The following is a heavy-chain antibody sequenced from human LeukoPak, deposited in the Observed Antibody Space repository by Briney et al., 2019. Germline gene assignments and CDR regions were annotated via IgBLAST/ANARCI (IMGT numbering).Heavy chain of an antibody. Sequence: SQTLSLTCAISGDSVSSKSGVWNWIRQSPSRGLEWLGRTYYGSKWYNDYAESVKSRITINPDTSKNQFSLQLKSVTPEDTAVYYCARDTFDGNNWFDPWGQGTLVTVFS. CDR2: TYYGSKWYN. D-gene: IGHD1-26*01. V-gene: IGHV6-1*01. CDR3: ARDTFDGNNWFDP. J-gene: IGHJ5*02. CDR1: GDSVSSKSGV.